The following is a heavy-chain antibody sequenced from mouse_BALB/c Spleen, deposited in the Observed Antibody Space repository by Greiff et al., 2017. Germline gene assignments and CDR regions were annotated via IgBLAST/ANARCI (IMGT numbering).Heavy chain of an antibody. V-gene: IGHV14-3*02. Sequence: VQLQQSGAELVKPGASVKLSCTASGFNIKDTYMHWVKQRPEQGLEWIGRIDPANGNTKYDPKFQGKATITADTSSNTAYLQLSSLTSEDTAVYYCAGGYDGAYAMEYWGQGTSVTVSS. CDR1: GFNIKDTY. CDR2: IDPANGNT. J-gene: IGHJ4*01. D-gene: IGHD2-2*01. CDR3: AGGYDGAYAMEY.